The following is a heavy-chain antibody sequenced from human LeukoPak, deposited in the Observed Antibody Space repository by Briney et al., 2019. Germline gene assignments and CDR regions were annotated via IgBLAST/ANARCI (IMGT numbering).Heavy chain of an antibody. V-gene: IGHV3-30*18. CDR1: GFTFSNYY. J-gene: IGHJ4*02. CDR2: ISNDGGIK. D-gene: IGHD5-12*01. CDR3: AKGGNEKTLRRGMDN. Sequence: GGSLRLSCAASGFTFSNYYMHWVRQAPGKGLEWVALISNDGGIKYHGDSVRGRFTTSRDNSANTLYLQMDRLRTEDTAVYYCAKGGNEKTLRRGMDNWGQGTLVTVSS.